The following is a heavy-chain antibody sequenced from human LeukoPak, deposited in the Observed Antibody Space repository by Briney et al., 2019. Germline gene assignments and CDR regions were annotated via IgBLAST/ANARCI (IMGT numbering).Heavy chain of an antibody. Sequence: SETLSLTCTGSGDSISSSSYYWGWIRQPPGKGLEWIGEINHSGSTNYNPSLKSRVTISVDTSKNQFSLKLSSVTAADTAVYYCARRHKDIVVPITDYYYMDVWGKGTTVTISS. V-gene: IGHV4-39*07. J-gene: IGHJ6*03. CDR3: ARRHKDIVVPITDYYYMDV. CDR2: INHSGST. D-gene: IGHD2-2*01. CDR1: GDSISSSSYY.